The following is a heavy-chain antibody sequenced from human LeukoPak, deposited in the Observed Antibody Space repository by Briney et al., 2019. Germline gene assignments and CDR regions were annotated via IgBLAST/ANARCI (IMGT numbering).Heavy chain of an antibody. V-gene: IGHV3-30*15. J-gene: IGHJ4*02. CDR3: AGDGVIAIRGVNFDY. CDR2: MSYDGRHN. Sequence: GGSLRLSCVASGFSVTTYAVHWVRQAPGRGLEWVAVMSYDGRHNYYADSVKGRFSISRDNSKNTLFLELSSLRPEDTAIYYCAGDGVIAIRGVNFDYWGREPWSPSPQ. CDR1: GFSVTTYA. D-gene: IGHD3-10*01.